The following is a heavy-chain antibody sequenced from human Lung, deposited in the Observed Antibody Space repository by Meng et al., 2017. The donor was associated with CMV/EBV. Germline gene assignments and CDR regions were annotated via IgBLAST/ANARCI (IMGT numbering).Heavy chain of an antibody. D-gene: IGHD3-3*01. CDR3: ARDPGASVWSGDHEY. J-gene: IGHJ4*02. V-gene: IGHV1-2*02. CDR2: INPYSGDT. Sequence: ASVXVSXXASGYTFTDFYIHWVRLAPGQGLEWMGRINPYSGDTHFAQNFQGRVTMTRDTSISTAYMELNSLKSDDTAIYYCARDPGASVWSGDHEYWGQGALVTVSS. CDR1: GYTFTDFY.